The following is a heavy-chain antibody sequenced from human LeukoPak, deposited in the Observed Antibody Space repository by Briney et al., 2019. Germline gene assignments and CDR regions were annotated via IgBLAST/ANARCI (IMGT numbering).Heavy chain of an antibody. CDR1: GGSISSYY. CDR2: IYYSGST. V-gene: IGHV4-59*01. J-gene: IGHJ5*02. CDR3: ARDESWFDP. Sequence: SETLSPTCTVSGGSISSYYWSWIRQPPGKGLEWIGYIYYSGSTNYNPSLKSRVTISVDTSKNQFSLKLSSVTAADTAVYYCARDESWFDPWGQGTLVTVSS.